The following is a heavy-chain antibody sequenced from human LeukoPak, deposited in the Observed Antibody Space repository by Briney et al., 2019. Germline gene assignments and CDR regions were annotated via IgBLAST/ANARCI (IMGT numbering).Heavy chain of an antibody. V-gene: IGHV1-18*04. CDR3: AREGFGDPLQYYYYYYGMDV. D-gene: IGHD3-10*01. CDR2: ISAYNGNT. CDR1: GYTFTSYG. J-gene: IGHJ6*04. Sequence: ASVKVSCKASGYTFTSYGISWVRQAPGQGLEWMGWISAYNGNTNYAQKLRGRVTMTTDTSTSTAYMELRSLRSDDTAVYYCAREGFGDPLQYYYYYYGMDVWGKGTTVTVSS.